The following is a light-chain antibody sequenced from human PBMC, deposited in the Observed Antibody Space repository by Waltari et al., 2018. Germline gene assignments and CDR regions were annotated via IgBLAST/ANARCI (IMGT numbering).Light chain of an antibody. V-gene: IGKV1-5*03. Sequence: DIHMTQSPSTLSASIGERVTITCRASQSASKWLAWYQQKPGKAPKLLIDKTSTLNAEVPSRFSGSGSGTEFTLTISSLQPEDFATYYCQQYNLFPWTFGQGTKVEVK. CDR2: KTS. CDR3: QQYNLFPWT. CDR1: QSASKW. J-gene: IGKJ1*01.